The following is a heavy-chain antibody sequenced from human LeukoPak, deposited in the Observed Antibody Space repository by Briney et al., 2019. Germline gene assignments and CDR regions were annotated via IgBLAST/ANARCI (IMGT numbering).Heavy chain of an antibody. CDR1: GFIFSSHD. CDR2: ISYDGSNK. CDR3: ARDLTGWGSFGN. V-gene: IGHV3-30-3*01. D-gene: IGHD3-16*01. Sequence: GGSLRLSCAASGFIFSSHDMNWVRQAPGKGLEWVADISYDGSNKFYADSVKGRFTVSRDNAKNSVDLQMDSLRAEDTAVYYCARDLTGWGSFGNWGQGTLVTVSS. J-gene: IGHJ4*02.